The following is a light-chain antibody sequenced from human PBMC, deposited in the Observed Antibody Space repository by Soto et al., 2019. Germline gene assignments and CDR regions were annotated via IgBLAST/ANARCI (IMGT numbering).Light chain of an antibody. J-gene: IGLJ3*02. CDR1: SGHSRYA. CDR2: VNSDGSH. V-gene: IGLV4-69*01. Sequence: QPVLTQSPSASASPGASVKLTCTLSSGHSRYAIAWHQQQPEKGPRYLMRVNSDGSHTKGDGIPDRFSGSSSGAERYLTISSLQSEDEADYYCQTWGTDIVFGGGTKLTVL. CDR3: QTWGTDIV.